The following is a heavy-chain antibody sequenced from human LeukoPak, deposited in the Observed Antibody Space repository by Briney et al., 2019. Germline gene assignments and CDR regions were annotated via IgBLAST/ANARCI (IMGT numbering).Heavy chain of an antibody. CDR1: GFTFSSYA. CDR3: AKDPGVDY. V-gene: IGHV3-23*01. D-gene: IGHD3-10*01. Sequence: GGSLRLSCAASGFTFSSYAMSWVRQAPGKGLEWVSGIKSSGGNTYYVDSVKGRFTISRDNSKNTLYLQMNSLRAEDTAVYYCAKDPGVDYWGQGTLVTVSS. J-gene: IGHJ4*02. CDR2: IKSSGGNT.